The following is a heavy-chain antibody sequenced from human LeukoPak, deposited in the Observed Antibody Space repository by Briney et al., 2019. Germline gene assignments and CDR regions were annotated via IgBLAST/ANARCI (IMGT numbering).Heavy chain of an antibody. CDR3: AKVMKGSERLTMVRGVIIKTAGLYYMDV. Sequence: QPGGSLRLSCAASGFTLSSYAMSWVRQAPGKGLEWVSSISASGGSTNYADSVKGRFTISRDNSKNTVYLQMNTLRAEETAVYYCAKVMKGSERLTMVRGVIIKTAGLYYMDVWGKGTTVTVSS. CDR2: ISASGGST. D-gene: IGHD3-10*01. J-gene: IGHJ6*03. CDR1: GFTLSSYA. V-gene: IGHV3-23*01.